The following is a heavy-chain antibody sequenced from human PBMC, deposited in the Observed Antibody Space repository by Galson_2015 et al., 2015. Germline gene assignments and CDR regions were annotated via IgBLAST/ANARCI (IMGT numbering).Heavy chain of an antibody. CDR2: ISAYNDNT. CDR3: ARDWTGIFGVVPTYYYYGMDV. J-gene: IGHJ6*02. Sequence: QSGAEVKKPGASVKVSCKASGYTFTSYGISWVRQAPGQGLEWMGWISAYNDNTNYAQKLQGRVTMTTDTSTSTAYMELRSLRSDDTAVYYCARDWTGIFGVVPTYYYYGMDVWGQGTTVTVSS. D-gene: IGHD3-3*01. V-gene: IGHV1-18*04. CDR1: GYTFTSYG.